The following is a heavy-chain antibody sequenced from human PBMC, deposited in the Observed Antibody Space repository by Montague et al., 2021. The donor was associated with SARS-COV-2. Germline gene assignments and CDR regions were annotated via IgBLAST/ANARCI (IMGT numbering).Heavy chain of an antibody. D-gene: IGHD5-12*01. CDR1: GGSVSSSY. CDR3: ARGGGRLQYSYYYGMDV. Sequence: SETLSLTCTVSGGSVSSSYWSWIRQPPGKGLEWIAYIYHSGSTDSNPSLESRATLSIDTSKTEFSLKLTSVTAADTAVYYCARGGGRLQYSYYYGMDVWGQGTTVTVSS. V-gene: IGHV4-59*02. CDR2: IYHSGST. J-gene: IGHJ6*02.